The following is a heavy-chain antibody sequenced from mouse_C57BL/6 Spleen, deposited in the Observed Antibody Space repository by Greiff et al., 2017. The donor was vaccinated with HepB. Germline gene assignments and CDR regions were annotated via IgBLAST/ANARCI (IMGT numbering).Heavy chain of an antibody. Sequence: EVQLQQSGAELVRPGASVKLSCTASGFNIKDDYMHWVKQRPEQGLEWIGWIDPENGDTEYASKFQGKATITADTSSNTAYLQLSSLTSEDTAVYYCTTGLVRDRDNWGQGTTLTVSS. CDR3: TTGLVRDRDN. J-gene: IGHJ2*01. CDR2: IDPENGDT. D-gene: IGHD2-3*01. V-gene: IGHV14-4*01. CDR1: GFNIKDDY.